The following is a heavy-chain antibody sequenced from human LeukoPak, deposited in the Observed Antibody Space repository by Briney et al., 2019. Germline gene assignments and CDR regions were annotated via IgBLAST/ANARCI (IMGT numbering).Heavy chain of an antibody. Sequence: SENLSFTCAVYGGSFSGYYWSWIRQPPGQGLKWIGEINHSVSTNYNTSLKSRVTISVDTSKNQFSLKLSSVTAADTAVYYCARVQRQRWIQLWPQKGYFDYWGQGTLVTVSS. V-gene: IGHV4-34*01. J-gene: IGHJ4*01. D-gene: IGHD5-18*01. CDR2: INHSVST. CDR1: GGSFSGYY. CDR3: ARVQRQRWIQLWPQKGYFDY.